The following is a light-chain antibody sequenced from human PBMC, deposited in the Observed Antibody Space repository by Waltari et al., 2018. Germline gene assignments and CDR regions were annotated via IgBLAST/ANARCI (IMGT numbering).Light chain of an antibody. CDR2: GAS. V-gene: IGKV3-15*01. CDR1: QSVTNN. J-gene: IGKJ1*01. CDR3: QQYNNWLWT. Sequence: ERVMTHSPATLSVSPGERATLSCRASQSVTNNLAWYQQKPGQAPRLLIYGASTRATDIPARFSGSGSGTEFTLTISSLQSEDFAVYYCQQYNNWLWTFGQGTKVEVK.